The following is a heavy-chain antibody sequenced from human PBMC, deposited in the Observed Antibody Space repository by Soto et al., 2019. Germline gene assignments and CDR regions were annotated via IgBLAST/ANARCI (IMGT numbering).Heavy chain of an antibody. D-gene: IGHD5-12*01. CDR2: IYRSGST. CDR3: ARGQRLSDWFAP. V-gene: IGHV4-4*07. Sequence: QVHLQESCPGLMKPSETLSLTCTVSGGAINSYYWTWIRPPAVKGLEGIGGIYRSGSTKYHPSLQSRVTMSLDTSTNQFSLRLTSVTAADTAFYYCARGQRLSDWFAPWGQGTVVTVSS. J-gene: IGHJ5*02. CDR1: GGAINSYY.